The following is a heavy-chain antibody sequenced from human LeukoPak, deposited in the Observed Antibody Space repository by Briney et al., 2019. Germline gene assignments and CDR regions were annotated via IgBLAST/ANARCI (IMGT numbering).Heavy chain of an antibody. CDR3: AREGVVGTYYYGMDV. V-gene: IGHV3-48*04. J-gene: IGHJ6*02. D-gene: IGHD2-15*01. CDR2: ISTSGNTI. CDR1: GFTFSSYS. Sequence: GGSLRLSCAASGFTFSSYSFNWVRQAPGKGLEWLSYISTSGNTIEYVDSVKGRFTISRDNAKNSLYLQMNSLRVEDTAVYYCAREGVVGTYYYGMDVWGQGTTVTVSS.